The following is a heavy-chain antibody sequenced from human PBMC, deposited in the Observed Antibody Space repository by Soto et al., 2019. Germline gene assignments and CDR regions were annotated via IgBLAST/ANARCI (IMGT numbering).Heavy chain of an antibody. CDR3: ARPYDITTQYYYYYGMDV. J-gene: IGHJ6*02. CDR2: IIPIFGTA. V-gene: IGHV1-69*13. Sequence: GASVKVSCKASGGTFSSYVISWVRQAPGQGLEWMGGIIPIFGTANYAQKFQGRVTITADESTSTAYMELSSLRSEDTAVYYCARPYDITTQYYYYYGMDVWGQGTTVTVSS. D-gene: IGHD3-9*01. CDR1: GGTFSSYV.